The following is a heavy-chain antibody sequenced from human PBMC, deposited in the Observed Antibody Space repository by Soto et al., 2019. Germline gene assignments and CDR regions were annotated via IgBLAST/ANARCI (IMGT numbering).Heavy chain of an antibody. Sequence: HITLKESGPTLVKPTQTLTLTWTFSGYSLNTGGVGVGWIRQPPGKALEWLALIYWDDDKRYSPSLKSRLTITKDTSKNQVVLTMTNMDPVDTATYYCVHSRCGGDCLQSYSSHYYYGMDVWGQGTTVTVSS. CDR1: GYSLNTGGVG. CDR2: IYWDDDK. D-gene: IGHD2-21*02. V-gene: IGHV2-5*02. CDR3: VHSRCGGDCLQSYSSHYYYGMDV. J-gene: IGHJ6*02.